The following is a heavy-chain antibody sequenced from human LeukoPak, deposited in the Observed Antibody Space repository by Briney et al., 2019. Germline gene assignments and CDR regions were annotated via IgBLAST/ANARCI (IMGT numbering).Heavy chain of an antibody. J-gene: IGHJ5*02. CDR2: IYHSGST. CDR1: GGSISSSNW. D-gene: IGHD3-10*01. V-gene: IGHV4-4*02. CDR3: ARDSGTTGEVKFDP. Sequence: SGTLSLTCAVSGGSISSSNWWSWVRQPPGKGLEWIGEIYHSGSTNYNPSLKSRVTISVDTSKNQFSLKLSSVTAADTAVYYCARDSGTTGEVKFDPWGQGTLVTVSS.